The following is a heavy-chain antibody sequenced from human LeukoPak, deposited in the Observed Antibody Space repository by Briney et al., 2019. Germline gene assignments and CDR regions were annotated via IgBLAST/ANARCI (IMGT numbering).Heavy chain of an antibody. CDR3: ARAAAAADIPYYLDF. CDR1: GFTFSDYY. Sequence: GGSLRLSCAASGFTFSDYYMSWIRQAPGKGLEWVSYISSSGSTIYYADSMKGRFTISRDNTQNLVYLQMNSLKAEDTAVYFCARAAAAADIPYYLDFWGQGTLVTVSS. J-gene: IGHJ4*02. CDR2: ISSSGSTI. D-gene: IGHD6-25*01. V-gene: IGHV3-11*04.